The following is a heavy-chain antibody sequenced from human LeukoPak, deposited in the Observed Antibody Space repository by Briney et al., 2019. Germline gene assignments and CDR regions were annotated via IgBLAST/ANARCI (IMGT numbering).Heavy chain of an antibody. V-gene: IGHV3-48*01. CDR3: AREGYSYGYDDFDY. CDR1: GFTFSSYS. J-gene: IGHJ4*02. Sequence: GGSLRLSCAASGFTFSSYSMNWVRQAPGKGLEWVSYISSSSTIYYADSVKGRFTISRDNAKNSPYLQMNSLRGEDTAVYYCAREGYSYGYDDFDYWGQGTLVTVSS. CDR2: ISSSSTI. D-gene: IGHD5-18*01.